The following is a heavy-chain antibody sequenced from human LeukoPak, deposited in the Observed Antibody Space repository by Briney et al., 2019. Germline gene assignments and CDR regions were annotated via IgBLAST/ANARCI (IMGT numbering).Heavy chain of an antibody. CDR1: GGSIISYY. V-gene: IGHV4-59*01. Sequence: KPSETLSLTCSVSGGSIISYYWSWIRQPPGKGLEWIGSIYSSGSTNYNPSLKSRATLSVDTSKNQFSLKLTSVTAADTAVYYCARFNYLLYSSSHNWFDPWGQGTLVTVSS. CDR2: IYSSGST. D-gene: IGHD6-13*01. CDR3: ARFNYLLYSSSHNWFDP. J-gene: IGHJ5*02.